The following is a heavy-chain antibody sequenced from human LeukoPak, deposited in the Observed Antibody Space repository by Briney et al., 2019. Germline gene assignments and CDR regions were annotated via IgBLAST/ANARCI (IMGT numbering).Heavy chain of an antibody. J-gene: IGHJ6*02. Sequence: PSETLSLTCAVYGGSFSGYYWSWIRQPPGKGLEWIGEINHSGSTNYNPSPKSRVTKSVDTSKNQFSLKLSSVTAADTAVYYCARVITMVRGVIRYYGMDVWGQGTTVTVSS. D-gene: IGHD3-10*01. CDR3: ARVITMVRGVIRYYGMDV. CDR2: INHSGST. CDR1: GGSFSGYY. V-gene: IGHV4-34*01.